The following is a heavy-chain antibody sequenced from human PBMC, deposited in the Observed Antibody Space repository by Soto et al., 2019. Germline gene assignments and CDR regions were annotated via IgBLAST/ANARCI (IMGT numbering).Heavy chain of an antibody. V-gene: IGHV4-59*01. CDR2: INYSGST. J-gene: IGHJ4*01. D-gene: IGHD6-6*01. CDR1: GGTISNYY. CDR3: ASHSSSAYEGFDL. Sequence: SETLSLTCAVSGGTISNYYLSWIRQPPGKGLEWIWYINYSGSTNYNPSLKSRVTISVDTYKNRLCLKLTSVSDCDTAVYYCASHSSSAYEGFDLWGQGTPVTVSS.